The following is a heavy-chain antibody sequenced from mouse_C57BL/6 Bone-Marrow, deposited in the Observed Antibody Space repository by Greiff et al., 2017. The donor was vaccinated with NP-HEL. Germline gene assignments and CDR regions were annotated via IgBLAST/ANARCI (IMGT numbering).Heavy chain of an antibody. CDR3: SVVALYYYAMDY. V-gene: IGHV1-5*01. D-gene: IGHD1-1*01. CDR1: GYTFTSYW. J-gene: IGHJ4*01. Sequence: DVQLQESGTVLARPGASVKMSCKTSGYTFTSYWMHWVKQRPGQGLEWIGAIYPGNSDTSYNQKFKGKAKLTAVTSASTAYMELSSLTNEDSAVYYCSVVALYYYAMDYWGQGTSVTVSS. CDR2: IYPGNSDT.